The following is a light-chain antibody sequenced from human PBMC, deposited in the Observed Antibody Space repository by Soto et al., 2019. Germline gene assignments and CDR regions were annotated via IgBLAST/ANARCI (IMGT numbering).Light chain of an antibody. CDR3: QQYNYWPPDT. Sequence: EIVMTQSPATLSVSPGERATLSCSASQSVGSNLAWYQHKPGQAPRLLIYDASTRATGIPARFSGSGSGTEFTLTISSLQSEDFAAYYCQQYNYWPPDTFGQGTKLEIK. CDR2: DAS. CDR1: QSVGSN. V-gene: IGKV3-15*01. J-gene: IGKJ2*01.